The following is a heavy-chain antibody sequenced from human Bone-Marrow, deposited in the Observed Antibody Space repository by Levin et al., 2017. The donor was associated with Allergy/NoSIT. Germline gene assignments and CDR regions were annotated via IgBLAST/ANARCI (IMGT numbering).Heavy chain of an antibody. V-gene: IGHV4-30-2*01. CDR2: MYHSGGT. Sequence: LRLSCAVSGGSISSGGNSWSWIRQPPGTGLEWIGYMYHSGGTYYNPSLKSRVTISVDRSKNQFSLKLTSVTAADTAVYFCARSDYSGYDFFFDYWGQGTLVTVSS. CDR1: GGSISSGGNS. CDR3: ARSDYSGYDFFFDY. D-gene: IGHD5-12*01. J-gene: IGHJ4*02.